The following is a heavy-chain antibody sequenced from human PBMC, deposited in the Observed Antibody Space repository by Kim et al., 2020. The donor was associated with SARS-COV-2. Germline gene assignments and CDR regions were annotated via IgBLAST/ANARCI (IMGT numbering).Heavy chain of an antibody. D-gene: IGHD3-3*01. CDR2: GGNT. J-gene: IGHJ4*02. Sequence: GGNTNYTESVRGRFTISRDNAKNTLFLQMNSLRAEDTAVYYCAKGSALDYWGQGTLVTFSS. CDR3: AKGSALDY. V-gene: IGHV3-23*01.